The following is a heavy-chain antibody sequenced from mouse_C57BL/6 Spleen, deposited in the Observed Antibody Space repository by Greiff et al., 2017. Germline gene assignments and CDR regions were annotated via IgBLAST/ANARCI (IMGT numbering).Heavy chain of an antibody. CDR3: ARDGNYAMDY. D-gene: IGHD2-1*01. Sequence: QVQLQQPGPELVRPGPSVKLSCTASGYTFTSYWLDWVKQRPGQGLEWIGNIFPSDSETHYNPKFKDKATLTVDTSSSPAYMQLSGLTAEASAVYYCARDGNYAMDYWGQGTSVTVSS. V-gene: IGHV1-61*01. CDR2: IFPSDSET. J-gene: IGHJ4*01. CDR1: GYTFTSYW.